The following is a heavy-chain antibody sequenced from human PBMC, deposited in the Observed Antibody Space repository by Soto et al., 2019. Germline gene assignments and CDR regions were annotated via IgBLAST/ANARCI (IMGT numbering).Heavy chain of an antibody. Sequence: QVQLVQSGVEVKKPGASVKVSCKASGYTFSNFGISWVRQAPGQGLDWLGWISTDNGDTKYAQKFQGRVTMTTDTATTTVYMELGSLKPDDTAVYYCTRDAKYYDILTGYFVNDYWGQGTLVTVSS. D-gene: IGHD3-9*01. CDR3: TRDAKYYDILTGYFVNDY. CDR2: ISTDNGDT. J-gene: IGHJ4*02. CDR1: GYTFSNFG. V-gene: IGHV1-18*01.